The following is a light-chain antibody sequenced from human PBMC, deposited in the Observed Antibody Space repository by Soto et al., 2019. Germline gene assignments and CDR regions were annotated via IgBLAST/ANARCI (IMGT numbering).Light chain of an antibody. CDR1: RSVSTNY. CDR3: QHYGDSPPYT. Sequence: EIVLTQSPGTLSLSPGERATLSCRASRSVSTNYLAWYQQKPGQAPSLLIYGASNRATGVPDRFSGSGSGTDFTLSISRLEPEDFAVFYCQHYGDSPPYTFGQGTKLEIK. V-gene: IGKV3-20*01. J-gene: IGKJ2*01. CDR2: GAS.